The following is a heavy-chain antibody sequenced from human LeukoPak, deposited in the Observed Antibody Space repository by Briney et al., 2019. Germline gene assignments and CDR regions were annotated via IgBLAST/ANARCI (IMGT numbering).Heavy chain of an antibody. CDR3: AKKVLTVTTWYFDY. D-gene: IGHD4-17*01. J-gene: IGHJ4*02. V-gene: IGHV3-23*01. CDR2: ISGSGGST. Sequence: GGSLRLSCAASGFTFSSHAMSWVRQAPGKGLEGVSGISGSGGSTYYADSGKGRFTISRDNSKKMLYLQMNSLRAEDTAVYYCAKKVLTVTTWYFDYWGQGTLVTVSS. CDR1: GFTFSSHA.